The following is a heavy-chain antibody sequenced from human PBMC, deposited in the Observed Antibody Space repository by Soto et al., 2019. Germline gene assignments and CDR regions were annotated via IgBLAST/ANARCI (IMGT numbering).Heavy chain of an antibody. D-gene: IGHD6-13*01. V-gene: IGHV1-46*03. J-gene: IGHJ4*02. Sequence: GASVKVSCKASGYTFTSYYMHWVRQAPGQGLEWMGIINPSGGSTSYAQKFQGRVTMTRDTSTSTVYMELSSLRSEDTAVYYCARDKGGYSSSWYYFDYWGQGTLVTVSS. CDR2: INPSGGST. CDR1: GYTFTSYY. CDR3: ARDKGGYSSSWYYFDY.